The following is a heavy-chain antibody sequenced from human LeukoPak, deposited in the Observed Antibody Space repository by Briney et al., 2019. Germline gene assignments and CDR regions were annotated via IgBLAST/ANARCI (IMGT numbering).Heavy chain of an antibody. V-gene: IGHV1-2*02. CDR3: AREDGEVVIASFDY. J-gene: IGHJ4*02. D-gene: IGHD2-21*01. CDR1: GYTFTGYY. Sequence: AASVKVSCKASGYTFTGYYMHWVRQAPGQGLEWMGWINPNSGGTNYAQKFQGRVTMTRDTPISTAYMELSRLRSDDTAVYYCAREDGEVVIASFDYWGQGTLVTVSS. CDR2: INPNSGGT.